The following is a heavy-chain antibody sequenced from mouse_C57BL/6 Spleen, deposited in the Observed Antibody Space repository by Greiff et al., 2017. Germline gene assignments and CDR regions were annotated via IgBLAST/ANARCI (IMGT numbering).Heavy chain of an antibody. CDR1: GYSFTGYY. CDR3: ARTGYDGYPWFAY. J-gene: IGHJ3*01. CDR2: INPSTGGT. Sequence: VQLQQSGPELVKPGASVKISCKASGYSFTGYYMNWVKQSPEKSLEWIGEINPSTGGTTYNQKFKAKATLTVDKSSSTAYMQLKSLTSEDSAVYYCARTGYDGYPWFAYWGQGTLVTVSA. D-gene: IGHD2-3*01. V-gene: IGHV1-42*01.